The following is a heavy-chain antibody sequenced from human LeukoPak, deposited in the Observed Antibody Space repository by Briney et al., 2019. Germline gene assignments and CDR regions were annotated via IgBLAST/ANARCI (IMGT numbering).Heavy chain of an antibody. V-gene: IGHV3-48*03. CDR2: SSSSGSTI. J-gene: IGHJ4*02. CDR1: GFTFSGFK. CDR3: ARDPGHCSSTSCYKFFDY. D-gene: IGHD2-2*02. Sequence: GGSLRLSCAASGFTFSGFKMNWVRQAPGKGLEWVSYSSSSGSTIYYADSVKGRFTVSRDNAKNSLYLQMNSLRAEDTAVYYCARDPGHCSSTSCYKFFDYWGQGTLVTVSS.